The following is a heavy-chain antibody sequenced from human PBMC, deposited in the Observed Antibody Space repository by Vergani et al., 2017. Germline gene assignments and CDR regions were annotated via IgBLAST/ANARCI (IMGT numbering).Heavy chain of an antibody. Sequence: QVQLVESGGGVVQPGRSLRLSCAASGFTFSSYGMHWVRQAPGKGLEWVAVFSYEGSNKYYADSVKGRFTISRDNSKNTLYLQMNSLRAEDTAVYYCAKEKHRGGSGSYLDSQEDYWGQGTLVTVSS. CDR3: AKEKHRGGSGSYLDSQEDY. D-gene: IGHD3-10*01. V-gene: IGHV3-30*18. J-gene: IGHJ4*02. CDR2: FSYEGSNK. CDR1: GFTFSSYG.